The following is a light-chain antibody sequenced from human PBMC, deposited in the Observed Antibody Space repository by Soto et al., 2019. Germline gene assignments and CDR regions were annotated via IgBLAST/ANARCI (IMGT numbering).Light chain of an antibody. CDR2: GAS. CDR1: QSVSSY. J-gene: IGKJ1*01. CDR3: QQYAGAPGT. Sequence: EIVLTQSPGTLSLSPGEKATLSCRASQSVSSYFAWYQQKPGQAPRLLIYGASTRATGIPARFSGSGSGTDFTLTITRLEPEDFAVYYCQQYAGAPGTFGQGTKVEIK. V-gene: IGKV3-20*01.